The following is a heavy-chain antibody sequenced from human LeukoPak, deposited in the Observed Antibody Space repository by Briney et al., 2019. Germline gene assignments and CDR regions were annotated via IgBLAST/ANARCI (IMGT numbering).Heavy chain of an antibody. Sequence: GGSLRLSCAASGFTFSNYYMSWFRQAPGKGLEWISYINTGDGTIYYADSVKGRFTISRDNSKSTLYLQMNSLRAEDTAMYYCARDLSTGVVTALDCWGQGTLVTVSS. J-gene: IGHJ4*02. CDR3: ARDLSTGVVTALDC. V-gene: IGHV3-11*04. CDR2: INTGDGTI. D-gene: IGHD2-21*02. CDR1: GFTFSNYY.